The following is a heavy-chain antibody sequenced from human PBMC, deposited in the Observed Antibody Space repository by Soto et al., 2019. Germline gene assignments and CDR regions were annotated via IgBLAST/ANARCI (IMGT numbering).Heavy chain of an antibody. V-gene: IGHV3-53*01. D-gene: IGHD5-12*01. Sequence: CLKIYRAARRLSFSIKFMSWVRQAPGKGLEWVSIIYNDGSTYYVDSVNGRFTISRDNSKNTLYLQMNGLRAEDTAVYYCARGDGYNYYFDFSGEGILLTVSS. CDR3: ARGDGYNYYFDF. CDR2: IYNDGST. CDR1: RLSFSIKF. J-gene: IGHJ4*02.